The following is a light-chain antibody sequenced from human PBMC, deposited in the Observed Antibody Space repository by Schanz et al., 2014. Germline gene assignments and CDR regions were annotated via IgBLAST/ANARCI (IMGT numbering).Light chain of an antibody. CDR2: EVN. CDR1: SSDVGSYNL. CDR3: QSYDSSLSGAI. V-gene: IGLV2-14*02. J-gene: IGLJ2*01. Sequence: QSALTQPASVSGSPGQSITISCTGTSSDVGSYNLVSWYQQHPGKAPKLMIYEVNKRPSGVPDRFSGSKSGNTASLAITRLQAEDEADYYCQSYDSSLSGAIFGGGTKLTVL.